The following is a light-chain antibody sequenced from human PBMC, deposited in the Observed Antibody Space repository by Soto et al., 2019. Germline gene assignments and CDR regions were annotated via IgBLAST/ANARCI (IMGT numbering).Light chain of an antibody. CDR3: QQYDNWPWT. Sequence: EIVLTQSPGTLSLSPGERATLSCRASQSISSNYVAWYQQKPGQAPRLLIYDASSRATGIPNRFSGSGSGTDFTLTISSLQSEDFAVYYCQQYDNWPWTFGQGTKVEIK. CDR2: DAS. CDR1: QSISSNY. J-gene: IGKJ1*01. V-gene: IGKV3-20*01.